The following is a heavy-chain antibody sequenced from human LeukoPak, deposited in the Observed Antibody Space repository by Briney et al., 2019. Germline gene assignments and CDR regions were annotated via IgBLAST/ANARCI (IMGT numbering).Heavy chain of an antibody. Sequence: ASVKVSCKASGYTFTSYGISWVRQASGQGLEWMGWISAYNGNTNYAQKLQGRVTMTTDTSTSTAYMELRSLRSDDTAVYYCASGYYDSSGYYYSLNYFDYWGQGTLVTVSS. J-gene: IGHJ4*02. D-gene: IGHD3-22*01. CDR2: ISAYNGNT. CDR3: ASGYYDSSGYYYSLNYFDY. V-gene: IGHV1-18*01. CDR1: GYTFTSYG.